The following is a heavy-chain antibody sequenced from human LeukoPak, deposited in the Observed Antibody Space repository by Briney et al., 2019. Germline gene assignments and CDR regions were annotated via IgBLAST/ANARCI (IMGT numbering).Heavy chain of an antibody. D-gene: IGHD3-3*01. V-gene: IGHV1-18*01. CDR3: ARAITIFGVVLDY. Sequence: ASVKLSCKASGYTFSSYGISWVRQALGQGLEWMGWISAYNGNTNYAQKLQGRVTMTTDTSTSTAYMELRSLRSDDTAVYYCARAITIFGVVLDYWGQGTLVTVSS. CDR1: GYTFSSYG. CDR2: ISAYNGNT. J-gene: IGHJ4*02.